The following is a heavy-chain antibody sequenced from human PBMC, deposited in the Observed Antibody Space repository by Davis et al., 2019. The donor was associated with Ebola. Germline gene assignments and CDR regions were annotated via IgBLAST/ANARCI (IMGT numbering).Heavy chain of an antibody. CDR1: GFTFSSYG. J-gene: IGHJ4*02. V-gene: IGHV3-33*01. CDR2: IWYDGSNK. D-gene: IGHD2-21*02. CDR3: ARVTHGGDPDY. Sequence: GESLKISCAASGFTFSSYGMHWVRQAPGKGLAWVVVIWYDGSNKYYADSVKGRFTISRDNSKNTLYLQMNSLRAEDTAVYYCARVTHGGDPDYWGQGTLVTVSS.